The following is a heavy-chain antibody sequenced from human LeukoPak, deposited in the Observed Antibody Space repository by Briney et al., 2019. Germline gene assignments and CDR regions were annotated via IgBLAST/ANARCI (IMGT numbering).Heavy chain of an antibody. CDR3: ARLGWDPLSPFCY. V-gene: IGHV4-39*01. J-gene: IGHJ4*03. Sequence: SETLSLTCTVSGGSISSSSYYWGWIRQPPGKGLEWIGSIYYSGSTYYNPSLKSRVTISVDTSKNQFSLKLSSVTAADKAVYYCARLGWDPLSPFCYWGQGTPGTVSS. CDR1: GGSISSSSYY. D-gene: IGHD1-26*01. CDR2: IYYSGST.